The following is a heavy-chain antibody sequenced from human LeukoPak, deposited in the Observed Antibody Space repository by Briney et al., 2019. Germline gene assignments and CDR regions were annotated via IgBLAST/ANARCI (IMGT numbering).Heavy chain of an antibody. D-gene: IGHD5-18*01. V-gene: IGHV4-34*01. J-gene: IGHJ6*02. CDR3: ARGLLLIAPTVDTAMVGDMEPIYYYYGMDV. Sequence: SSETLSLTCAVYGGSFSGYYWSWIRQPPGKGLEWIGEINHSGSTNYNPSLKSRVTISVDTSKNQFSLKLSSVTAADTAVYYCARGLLLIAPTVDTAMVGDMEPIYYYYGMDVWGQGTTVTVSS. CDR2: INHSGST. CDR1: GGSFSGYY.